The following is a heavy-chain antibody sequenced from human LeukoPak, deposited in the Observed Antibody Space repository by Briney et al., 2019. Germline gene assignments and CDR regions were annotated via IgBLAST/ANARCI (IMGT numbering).Heavy chain of an antibody. D-gene: IGHD4-17*01. J-gene: IGHJ6*03. V-gene: IGHV1-8*03. CDR1: GYTFTSYD. Sequence: GASVKVSCKASGYTFTSYDINWVRQATGQGLEWMGWMNPNSGNTGYAQKFQGRVTITRNTSISTAYMELSSLRSEDTAVYYCATDSEYGYMDVWGKGTTVTVSS. CDR3: ATDSEYGYMDV. CDR2: MNPNSGNT.